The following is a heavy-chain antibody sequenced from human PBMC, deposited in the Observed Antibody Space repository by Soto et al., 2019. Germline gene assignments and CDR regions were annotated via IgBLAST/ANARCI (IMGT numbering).Heavy chain of an antibody. D-gene: IGHD3-22*01. Sequence: GGSLRLSCAASGFTFSSYAMHWVRQAPGKGLEWVAVISYDGSNKYYENSVKGRFTISRDNSKNTLYLQMNSLRAEDTAVYYCARELLLGIVVVLNPGIGGMDVWGQGTTVTVSS. CDR2: ISYDGSNK. V-gene: IGHV3-30-3*01. CDR3: ARELLLGIVVVLNPGIGGMDV. J-gene: IGHJ6*02. CDR1: GFTFSSYA.